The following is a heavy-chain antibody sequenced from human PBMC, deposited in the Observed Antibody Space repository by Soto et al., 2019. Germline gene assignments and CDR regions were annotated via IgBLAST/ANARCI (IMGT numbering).Heavy chain of an antibody. CDR1: GYTFINYY. V-gene: IGHV1-46*01. Sequence: QEQLVQSGAEVKEPGASVKVSCKASGYTFINYYIHWVRQAPGQGLEWMAIINPMGGSTNYAQEFQGRVTLTSDTSMSTVYMELSSLRFEDTALFYCARDLAAGDLWGQGTLVTVSS. D-gene: IGHD6-13*01. CDR2: INPMGGST. J-gene: IGHJ5*02. CDR3: ARDLAAGDL.